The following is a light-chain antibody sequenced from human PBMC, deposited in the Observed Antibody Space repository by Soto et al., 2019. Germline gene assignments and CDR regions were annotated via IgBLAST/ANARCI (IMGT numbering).Light chain of an antibody. V-gene: IGLV3-21*04. J-gene: IGLJ2*01. Sequence: SYELTQPPSVSVAPGKTARITCGGNNIGTKSVHWYQQKPGQAPVLVIYYDSDRPSGIPERFSGSNSGNTATLTISRVEAGDEAEYSCQVWDSSSVVVFGGGTKLTVL. CDR1: NIGTKS. CDR3: QVWDSSSVVV. CDR2: YDS.